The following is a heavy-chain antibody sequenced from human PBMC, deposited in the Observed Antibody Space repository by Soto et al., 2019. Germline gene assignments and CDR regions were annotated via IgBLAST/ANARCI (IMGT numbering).Heavy chain of an antibody. Sequence: QVQLVQSGAEVKKPGASVKVSCKASGYTFTSYGISWVRQAPGQGLEWMGWISAYNGNTNYAQKLQGSVTMATDPSTSTAYMELRSLRSDDTAVYYCARDIVVVVAANYGMDVWGQGTTVTVSS. CDR3: ARDIVVVVAANYGMDV. CDR2: ISAYNGNT. CDR1: GYTFTSYG. V-gene: IGHV1-18*01. D-gene: IGHD2-15*01. J-gene: IGHJ6*02.